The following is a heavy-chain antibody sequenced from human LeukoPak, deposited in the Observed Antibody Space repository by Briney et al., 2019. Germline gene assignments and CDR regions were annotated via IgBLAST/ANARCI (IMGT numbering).Heavy chain of an antibody. CDR1: GFTFSDYY. CDR3: ARDGPSPAMKTPGGTAMATFDY. D-gene: IGHD5-18*01. Sequence: GGSLRLSCAASGFTFSDYYMSWIRQAPGKGLEWVSYISSSGSTIYYADSVKGRFTISRDNAKNSLYLQMNSLRAEDTAVYYCARDGPSPAMKTPGGTAMATFDYWGQGTLVTVSS. V-gene: IGHV3-11*04. J-gene: IGHJ4*02. CDR2: ISSSGSTI.